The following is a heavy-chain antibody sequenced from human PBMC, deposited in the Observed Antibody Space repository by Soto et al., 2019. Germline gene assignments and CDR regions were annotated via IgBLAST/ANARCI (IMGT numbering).Heavy chain of an antibody. Sequence: GGSLRLSCAASGFTFSSYSMNWVRQAPGKGLEWVSYISSSSTIYYADSVKGRFTISRDNAKNSLYLQMNSLRDEDTAVYYCASKGSGYSYGYYYWGQGTLVTVSS. CDR3: ASKGSGYSYGYYY. CDR1: GFTFSSYS. D-gene: IGHD5-18*01. CDR2: ISSSSTI. V-gene: IGHV3-48*02. J-gene: IGHJ4*02.